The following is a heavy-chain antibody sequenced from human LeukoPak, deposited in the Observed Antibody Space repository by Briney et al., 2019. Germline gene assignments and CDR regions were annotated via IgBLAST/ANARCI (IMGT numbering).Heavy chain of an antibody. V-gene: IGHV4-4*07. D-gene: IGHD6-6*01. Sequence: KPSETLSLTCTVSGGSISNYYWSWIRQPAGKGLEWIGRIYASGSTNYNPSLKSRITMSLDTSKNHFSLELTSVTDADTAMYYCASDYSSSLGYWGQGTLVTVSS. CDR3: ASDYSSSLGY. CDR2: IYASGST. CDR1: GGSISNYY. J-gene: IGHJ4*02.